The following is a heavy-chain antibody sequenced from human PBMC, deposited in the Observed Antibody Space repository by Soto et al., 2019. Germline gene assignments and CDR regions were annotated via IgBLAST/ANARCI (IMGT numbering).Heavy chain of an antibody. CDR2: VSGGSGVT. D-gene: IGHD1-1*01. V-gene: IGHV3-23*01. J-gene: IGHJ5*02. CDR3: TRWNGYGDL. Sequence: EMQLLESGGGLVQPGGSLRLSCVVSGFSFSTYGVTWVRQAPGKGLEWVCGVSGGSGVTHYTDSVKGRCTISGDDSKNKVYLQMHSLRGEDTSVYYCTRWNGYGDLWGQGTLVTVSS. CDR1: GFSFSTYG.